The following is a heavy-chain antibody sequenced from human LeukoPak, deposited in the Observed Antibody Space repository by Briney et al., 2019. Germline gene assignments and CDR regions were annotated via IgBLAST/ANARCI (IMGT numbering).Heavy chain of an antibody. D-gene: IGHD5-24*01. V-gene: IGHV3-23*01. CDR2: ISGSGGST. CDR3: ATFLEMATTPFDY. CDR1: GFTFSSYA. Sequence: GGSLRLSCAASGFTFSSYAMSWVRQAPGKGLEWVSAISGSGGSTYYADSVKGRFTISRDNSKNTLYLQMNSLRAEDTAVYYCATFLEMATTPFDYWGQGTLVTVSS. J-gene: IGHJ4*02.